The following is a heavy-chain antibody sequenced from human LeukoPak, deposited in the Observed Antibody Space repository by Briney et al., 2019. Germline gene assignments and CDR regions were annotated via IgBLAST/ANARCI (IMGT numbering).Heavy chain of an antibody. Sequence: GGSLRLPCAASGFTFSSYSMNWVRQAPGKGLEWVSFITSSSGTIYYADSVKGRFTISRDNAKNSLYLQMNSLRDGDTAVYYCAKDAGSYTIGNWFDPWGQGTLVTVSS. CDR3: AKDAGSYTIGNWFDP. CDR2: ITSSSGTI. V-gene: IGHV3-48*02. D-gene: IGHD1-26*01. J-gene: IGHJ5*02. CDR1: GFTFSSYS.